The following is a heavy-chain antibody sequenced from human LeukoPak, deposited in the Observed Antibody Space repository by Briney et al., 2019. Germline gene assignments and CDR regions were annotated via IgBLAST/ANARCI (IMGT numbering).Heavy chain of an antibody. V-gene: IGHV1-18*01. CDR1: GYTFTSYG. CDR2: ISAYNGNT. Sequence: ASVKVSCKASGYTFTSYGISWVRQAPGQGLEWVGWISAYNGNTNYAQKLQGRVTMTTDTSTSTAYMELRSLRPDDTAVYYCARERGYSGYDYGVVYWGQGTLVTVSS. J-gene: IGHJ4*02. D-gene: IGHD5-12*01. CDR3: ARERGYSGYDYGVVY.